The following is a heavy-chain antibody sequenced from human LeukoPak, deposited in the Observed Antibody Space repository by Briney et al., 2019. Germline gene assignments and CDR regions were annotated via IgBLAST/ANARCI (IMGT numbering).Heavy chain of an antibody. D-gene: IGHD6-19*01. CDR2: IYTSGST. J-gene: IGHJ6*03. V-gene: IGHV4-61*02. CDR1: GGSISSGSYY. CDR3: ARDETYSSDWQSNHYYYYMDV. Sequence: PSETLSLTCTVSGGSISSGSYYWSWIRQPAGKGLEWIGRIYTSGSTNYNPSLKSRVTISVDTSKNQFSLKLSSVTAADTAMYYCARDETYSSDWQSNHYYYYMDVWGKGTTVTVSS.